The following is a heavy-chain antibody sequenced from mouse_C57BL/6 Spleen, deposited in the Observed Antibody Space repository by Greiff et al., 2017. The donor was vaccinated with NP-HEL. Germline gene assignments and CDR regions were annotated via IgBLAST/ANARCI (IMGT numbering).Heavy chain of an antibody. CDR3: ARTSTERYFDY. D-gene: IGHD1-1*01. CDR2: IDPSDSYT. J-gene: IGHJ2*01. CDR1: GYTFTSYW. V-gene: IGHV1-69*01. Sequence: QVQLQQSGAELVMPGASVKLSCKASGYTFTSYWMHWVKQRPGQGLEWIGEIDPSDSYTNYNQKFKGKSTLTVDKSSSTAYMQLSSLTSEDSAVYYCARTSTERYFDYWGQGTTLTVSS.